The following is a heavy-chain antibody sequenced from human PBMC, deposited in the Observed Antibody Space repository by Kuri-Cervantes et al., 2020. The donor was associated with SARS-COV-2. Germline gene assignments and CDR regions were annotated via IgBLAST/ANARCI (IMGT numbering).Heavy chain of an antibody. V-gene: IGHV1-69*05. Sequence: SVKVSCKASGGTFSSYATSWVRQTPGQGLEWMGGIIPIFGTANYAQKFQGRVTITTDESTSTAYMELSSLRYEDTAVYYCARIASSLGTDFWGQGSLVTVSS. D-gene: IGHD1-1*01. J-gene: IGHJ4*02. CDR1: GGTFSSYA. CDR2: IIPIFGTA. CDR3: ARIASSLGTDF.